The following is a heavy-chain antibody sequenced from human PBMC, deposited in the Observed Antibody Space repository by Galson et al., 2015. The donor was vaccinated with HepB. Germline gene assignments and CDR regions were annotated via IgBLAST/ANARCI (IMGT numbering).Heavy chain of an antibody. J-gene: IGHJ3*02. V-gene: IGHV3-73*01. CDR1: GFTFSSYA. CDR2: IRSKANSYAT. Sequence: SLRLSCAASGFTFSSYAMHWVRQASGKGLEWVGRIRSKANSYATAYAASVKGRFTISRDDSKNTAYLQMNSLKTEDTAVYYCTSSQRFLEWLLPTWAFDIWGQGTMVTVSS. D-gene: IGHD3-3*01. CDR3: TSSQRFLEWLLPTWAFDI.